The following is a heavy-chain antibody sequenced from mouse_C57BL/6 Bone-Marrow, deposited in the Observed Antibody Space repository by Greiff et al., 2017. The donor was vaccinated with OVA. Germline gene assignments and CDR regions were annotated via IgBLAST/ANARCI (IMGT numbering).Heavy chain of an antibody. D-gene: IGHD2-3*01. CDR2: ISYDGSN. J-gene: IGHJ1*03. V-gene: IGHV3-6*01. Sequence: EVQLVESGPGLVKPSQSLSLTCSVTGYSITSGYYWNWIRQFPGNKLEWMGYISYDGSNNYNPSLKNRISITRDTSKNQFFLKLNSVTTEDTAMYYCARDLIYDGYGWYFDVWGTGTTVTVSS. CDR3: ARDLIYDGYGWYFDV. CDR1: GYSITSGYY.